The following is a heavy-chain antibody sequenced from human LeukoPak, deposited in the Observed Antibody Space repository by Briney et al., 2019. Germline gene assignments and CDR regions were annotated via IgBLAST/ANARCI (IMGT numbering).Heavy chain of an antibody. D-gene: IGHD4-23*01. Sequence: GGSLRLSCAASGFTFDDYAMHWVRQAPGKGPEWVSGISWNSGSIGYADSVKGRFTISRDNAKNSLYLQMNSLRAEDTAVYYCARAYGGRNYYYYYMDVWGKGTTVTVSS. J-gene: IGHJ6*03. CDR2: ISWNSGSI. CDR3: ARAYGGRNYYYYYMDV. V-gene: IGHV3-9*01. CDR1: GFTFDDYA.